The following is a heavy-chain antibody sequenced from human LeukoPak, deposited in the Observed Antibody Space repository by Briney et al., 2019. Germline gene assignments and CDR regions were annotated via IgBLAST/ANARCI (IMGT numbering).Heavy chain of an antibody. CDR2: IKQDGSKK. V-gene: IGHV3-7*04. CDR1: GFPFTSYC. D-gene: IGHD5-24*01. CDR3: TRVGYIDEGIDY. Sequence: PGGSLRLSCVASGFPFTSYCMTSVCQAPRKGLKWVANIKQDGSKKSYVDSVKGRFTISRDNAKNSLYLQMNSLRAEDTAIYYCTRVGYIDEGIDYWGQGTLVTVSS. J-gene: IGHJ4*02.